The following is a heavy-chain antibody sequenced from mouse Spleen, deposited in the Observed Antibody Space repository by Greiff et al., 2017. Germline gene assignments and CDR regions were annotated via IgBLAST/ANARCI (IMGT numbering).Heavy chain of an antibody. CDR1: GFSLTSYG. Sequence: QVQLKESGPGLVQPSQSLSITCTVSGFSLTSYGVHWVRQSPGKGLEWLGVIWSGGSTDYNAAFISRLSISKDNSKSQVFFKMNSLQANDTAIYYCARNSHYYGSSLLFYWYFDVWGAGTTVTVSS. CDR3: ARNSHYYGSSLLFYWYFDV. V-gene: IGHV2-2*02. D-gene: IGHD1-1*01. J-gene: IGHJ1*01. CDR2: IWSGGST.